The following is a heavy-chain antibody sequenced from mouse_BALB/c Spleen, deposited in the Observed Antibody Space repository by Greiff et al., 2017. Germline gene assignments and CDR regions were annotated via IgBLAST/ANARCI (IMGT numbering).Heavy chain of an antibody. D-gene: IGHD1-1*01. Sequence: VQLQQSGPELVKPGASVKISCKASGYSFTGYFMNWVKQSHGKSLEWIGRINPYNGGTSYNQKFKGKATLTVDKSSSTAYMELRSLTSEDSAVYYCAMGGYGSSPAWFAYWGQGTLVTVSA. CDR1: GYSFTGYF. V-gene: IGHV1-20*01. CDR2: INPYNGGT. CDR3: AMGGYGSSPAWFAY. J-gene: IGHJ3*01.